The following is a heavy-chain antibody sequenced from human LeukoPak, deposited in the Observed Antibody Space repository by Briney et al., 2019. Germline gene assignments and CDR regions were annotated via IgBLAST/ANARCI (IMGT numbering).Heavy chain of an antibody. D-gene: IGHD1-26*01. CDR3: AKVGSGSFWDLGFFDY. J-gene: IGHJ4*02. CDR1: GFTFSSYG. Sequence: GGSLRLSCAASGFTFSSYGMHWVRQAPGKGLEWVAFIRYDGSNKYYADSVKGRFTISRDNSKNTLYLQMNSLRAEDTAVYYCAKVGSGSFWDLGFFDYWGQGTLVTVSS. CDR2: IRYDGSNK. V-gene: IGHV3-30*02.